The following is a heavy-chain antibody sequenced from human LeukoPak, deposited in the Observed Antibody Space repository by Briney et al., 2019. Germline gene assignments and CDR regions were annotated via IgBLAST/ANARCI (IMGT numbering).Heavy chain of an antibody. V-gene: IGHV1-18*01. CDR2: ISAYNGNT. CDR1: GYTFTSYG. Sequence: ASVKVSCKASGYTFTSYGISGVRQAPGQGLEWMGWISAYNGNTNYAQKLQGRVTMTTDTSTSTAYMELRSLRSDDTAVYYCARGRFHWNYGNYYYMDVWGKGTTVTVSS. CDR3: ARGRFHWNYGNYYYMDV. J-gene: IGHJ6*03. D-gene: IGHD1-7*01.